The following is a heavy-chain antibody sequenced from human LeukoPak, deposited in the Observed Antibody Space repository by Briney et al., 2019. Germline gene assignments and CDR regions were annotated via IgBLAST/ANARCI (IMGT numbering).Heavy chain of an antibody. D-gene: IGHD5-24*01. J-gene: IGHJ6*02. CDR1: GFTFSSYG. CDR2: ISYDGSNK. CDR3: AREDGYNAPGYYYYGMDV. V-gene: IGHV3-30*03. Sequence: PGGSLRLSCAASGFTFSSYGMHWVRQAPGKGLEWVAVISYDGSNKYYADSVKGRFTISRDNSKNTLYLQMNSLRAEDTAVYYCAREDGYNAPGYYYYGMDVWGQGTTVTVSS.